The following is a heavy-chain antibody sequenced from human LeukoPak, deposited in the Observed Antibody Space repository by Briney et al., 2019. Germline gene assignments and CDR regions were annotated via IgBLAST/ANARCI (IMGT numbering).Heavy chain of an antibody. V-gene: IGHV3-53*05. J-gene: IGHJ3*02. CDR3: AREDIVVVVAATSDAFDI. CDR1: GFTVSSNY. Sequence: GGSLRLSCAASGFTVSSNYMSWVRQAPGKGLEWVSVIYSGGSTYYADSVKGRFTISRDNSKNTLYLQMNSLRAEDTAVYYCAREDIVVVVAATSDAFDIWGQGTMVTVSS. CDR2: IYSGGST. D-gene: IGHD2-15*01.